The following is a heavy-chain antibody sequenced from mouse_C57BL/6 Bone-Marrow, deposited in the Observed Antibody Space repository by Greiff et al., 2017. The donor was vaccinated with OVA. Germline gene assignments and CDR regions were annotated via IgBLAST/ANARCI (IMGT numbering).Heavy chain of an antibody. J-gene: IGHJ4*01. CDR1: GYAFSSSW. Sequence: QVQLKQSGPELVKPGASVKISCKASGYAFSSSWMNWVKQRPGKGLEWIGRIYPGDGDTNYNGKFKGKATLTADKSSSTAYMQLSSLTSEDSAVYFCARRGVLLLPYYYAMDYWGQGTSVTVSS. CDR2: IYPGDGDT. V-gene: IGHV1-82*01. CDR3: ARRGVLLLPYYYAMDY. D-gene: IGHD1-1*01.